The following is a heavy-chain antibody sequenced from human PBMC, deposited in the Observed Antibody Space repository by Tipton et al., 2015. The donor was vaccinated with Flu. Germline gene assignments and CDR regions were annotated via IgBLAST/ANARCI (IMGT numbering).Heavy chain of an antibody. CDR1: GFIFSSYW. CDR2: IKEDGSER. CDR3: ARNLLRRSYRQLDY. Sequence: SLRLSCAASGFIFSSYWMSWVRQAPGKGLEWVADIKEDGSERNRVDSVKGRFTISRDNAKNSLYLQMTSLRAEDTAVYYCARNLLRRSYRQLDYWSRGTLVTVSS. D-gene: IGHD3-16*02. V-gene: IGHV3-7*01. J-gene: IGHJ4*02.